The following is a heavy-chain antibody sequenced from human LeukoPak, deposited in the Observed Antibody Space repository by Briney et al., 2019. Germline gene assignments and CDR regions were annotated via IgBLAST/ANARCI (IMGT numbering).Heavy chain of an antibody. CDR2: IHSSGST. CDR3: ARRHGTYFDY. Sequence: SETLSLTCAVSGGSIRSYYWNWIRQSAGKGLEWIGHIHSSGSTNYNPSLKSRVTISLDTSKKQFSLKLSSVTAADTAMYYCARRHGTYFDYWGQGTLVTVSS. J-gene: IGHJ4*02. D-gene: IGHD6-13*01. CDR1: GGSIRSYY. V-gene: IGHV4-4*07.